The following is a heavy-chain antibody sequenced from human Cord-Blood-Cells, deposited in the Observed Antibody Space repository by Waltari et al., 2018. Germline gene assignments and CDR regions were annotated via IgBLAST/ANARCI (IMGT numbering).Heavy chain of an antibody. CDR1: GGTFSSYA. CDR2: IIPILGIA. J-gene: IGHJ5*02. V-gene: IGHV1-69*09. D-gene: IGHD3-3*01. Sequence: QVQLVQSGAEVKKPGSSVKVSCKASGGTFSSYAISWVRQAPGQGLEWMGRIIPILGIANYGQKFQGRVTITADKSTSTADMELSSLRSEDTAVYYCARDATICGVVTPHWFDPWGQGTLVTVSS. CDR3: ARDATICGVVTPHWFDP.